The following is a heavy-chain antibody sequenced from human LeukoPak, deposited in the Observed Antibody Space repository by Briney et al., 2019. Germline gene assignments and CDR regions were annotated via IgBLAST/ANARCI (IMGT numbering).Heavy chain of an antibody. J-gene: IGHJ4*02. Sequence: GGSLRLSCAASGLTVSSNYMSWVRQAPGKGLEWVSVMYRSDATYYADSVKGRFTMSRDSSKNTVYLQMNSLRSEDTAVYYCARDRPDQGAYWGQGTLVIVSS. CDR2: MYRSDAT. CDR1: GLTVSSNY. CDR3: ARDRPDQGAY. D-gene: IGHD1-14*01. V-gene: IGHV3-53*01.